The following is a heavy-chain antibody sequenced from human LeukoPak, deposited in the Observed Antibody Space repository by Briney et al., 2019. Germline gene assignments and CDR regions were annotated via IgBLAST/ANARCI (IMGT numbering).Heavy chain of an antibody. CDR3: AKTSRAYSNYDSPFDY. CDR2: ISRGGGTT. V-gene: IGHV3-23*01. D-gene: IGHD5-12*01. Sequence: GGSLRLSCAASGFTFSSYVMSWVRQAPGKGLEWVSAISRGGGTTYYSDSVKGRFTLSRDNSKNTLYLQMTSLRAEDTAVYYCAKTSRAYSNYDSPFDYWGQGTLVTVSS. J-gene: IGHJ4*02. CDR1: GFTFSSYV.